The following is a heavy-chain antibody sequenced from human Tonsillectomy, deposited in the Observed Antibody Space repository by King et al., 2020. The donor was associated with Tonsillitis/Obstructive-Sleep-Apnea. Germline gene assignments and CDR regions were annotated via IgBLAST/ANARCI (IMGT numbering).Heavy chain of an antibody. CDR2: IYYSGST. Sequence: VQLQESGPGLVKPSETLSLTCTVSGGSTSSYYWSWIRQPPWKGLEWIGYIYYSGSTNYNPSLKSRVTISVDTSKNQFSLKLSSVTAADTAVYYCARDDSSGYYFDAFDIWGQGTMVTVSS. V-gene: IGHV4-59*01. CDR3: ARDDSSGYYFDAFDI. J-gene: IGHJ3*02. D-gene: IGHD3-22*01. CDR1: GGSTSSYY.